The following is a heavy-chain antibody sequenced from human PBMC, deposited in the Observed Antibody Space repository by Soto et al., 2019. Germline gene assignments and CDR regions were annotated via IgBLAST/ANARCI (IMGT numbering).Heavy chain of an antibody. CDR2: MNPNSGNT. CDR1: GYTFTSYD. J-gene: IGHJ6*03. Sequence: GASVKVSCKASGYTFTSYDINWVRQATGQGLEWMGWMNPNSGNTGYAQKFQGRVTMTRNTSISTAYMELSSLRSEDTAVYYCARGPAYGDYEISGSDYYYYYYMDVWGKGTTVTVSS. V-gene: IGHV1-8*01. CDR3: ARGPAYGDYEISGSDYYYYYYMDV. D-gene: IGHD4-17*01.